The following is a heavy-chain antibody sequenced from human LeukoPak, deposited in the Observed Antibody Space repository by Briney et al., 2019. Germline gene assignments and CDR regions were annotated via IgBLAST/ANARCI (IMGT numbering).Heavy chain of an antibody. CDR1: GGSISSYY. CDR3: ARTILPAQNAGAFDI. J-gene: IGHJ3*02. D-gene: IGHD2-2*01. Sequence: SETLSLTCTVPGGSISSYYWSWIRQPAGKGLEFVGRTHTSGRTDYNPSLRGRLTMSLDTSQNQFSLRLTSVTATDTAVYYCARTILPAQNAGAFDIWGPGTMVTVAS. CDR2: THTSGRT. V-gene: IGHV4-4*07.